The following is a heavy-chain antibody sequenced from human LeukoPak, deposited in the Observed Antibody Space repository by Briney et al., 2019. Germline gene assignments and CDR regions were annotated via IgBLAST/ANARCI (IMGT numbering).Heavy chain of an antibody. Sequence: SETLSLTCAVYGGSFSSNYWSWIRQPPGKGLEWIGEINHSENTNYNPSLKSRVTISMDTSKNQFSLKLSSMTAADTAVYYCARAYCLSTTCPFDYWGQGTLVTVSS. CDR2: INHSENT. CDR3: ARAYCLSTTCPFDY. D-gene: IGHD2-2*01. V-gene: IGHV4-34*01. CDR1: GGSFSSNY. J-gene: IGHJ4*02.